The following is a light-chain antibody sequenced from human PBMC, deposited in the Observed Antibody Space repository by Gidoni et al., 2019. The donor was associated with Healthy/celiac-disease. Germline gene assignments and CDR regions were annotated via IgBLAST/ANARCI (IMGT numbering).Light chain of an antibody. Sequence: IVMTQSPLSLPVTPGEPASISCRSSQILLHSNGYNYLDWYLQKPGQSPQLLIYLGSNRASGVPDRFSGSGSGTDFTLKISRVEAEEVGVYYCMQALQTLGTFGQGTKVEIQ. CDR1: QILLHSNGYNY. CDR3: MQALQTLGT. CDR2: LGS. V-gene: IGKV2-28*01. J-gene: IGKJ1*01.